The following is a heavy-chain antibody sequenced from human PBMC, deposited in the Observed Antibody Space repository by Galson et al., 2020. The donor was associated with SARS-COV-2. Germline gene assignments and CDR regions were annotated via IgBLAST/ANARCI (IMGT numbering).Heavy chain of an antibody. CDR2: INHSGST. CDR1: GGSFSGYY. CDR3: ARGHDSSGYYF. J-gene: IGHJ4*02. V-gene: IGHV4-34*01. D-gene: IGHD3-22*01. Sequence: ETLETLSLTCAVYGGSFSGYYWSWIRQPPGKGLEWIGEINHSGSTNYNPSLKSRVTISVDTSKNQFSLKLSSVTAADTAVYYCARGHDSSGYYFRGQGTLVTVSS.